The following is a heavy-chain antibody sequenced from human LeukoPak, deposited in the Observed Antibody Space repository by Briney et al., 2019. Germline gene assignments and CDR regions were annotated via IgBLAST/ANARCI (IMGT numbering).Heavy chain of an antibody. CDR3: AREGNWNYASFDY. CDR2: IIPIFGTA. CDR1: GYTFTSYG. D-gene: IGHD1-7*01. V-gene: IGHV1-69*13. J-gene: IGHJ4*02. Sequence: SVKVSCKASGYTFTSYGISWVRQAPGQWLEWMGGIIPIFGTANYAQKFQGRVTITADESTSTAYMELSSLRSEDTAVYYCAREGNWNYASFDYWGQGTLVTVSS.